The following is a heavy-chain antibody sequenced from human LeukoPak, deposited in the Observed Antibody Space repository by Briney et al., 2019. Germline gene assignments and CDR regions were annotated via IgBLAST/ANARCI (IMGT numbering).Heavy chain of an antibody. CDR3: ARGLFYYGSGSHYFDF. D-gene: IGHD3-10*01. J-gene: IGHJ4*02. V-gene: IGHV4-59*01. CDR2: IYYTENT. CDR1: GGSIRNYY. Sequence: PSETLSLTCTVSGGSIRNYYWSWIRQPPGKGLEWIGYIYYTENTNYNPSLKSRVTISVDTSKNQFSLKVSSVTAADTAVYYCARGLFYYGSGSHYFDFWGRGTLVTASS.